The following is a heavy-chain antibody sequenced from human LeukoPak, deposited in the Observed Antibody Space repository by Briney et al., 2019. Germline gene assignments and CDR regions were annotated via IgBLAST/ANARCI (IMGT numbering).Heavy chain of an antibody. V-gene: IGHV3-15*01. CDR1: GITFINAW. CDR3: TTPLTTVTTLPFVS. J-gene: IGHJ4*02. Sequence: GGSLRLSCAASGITFINAWMSWVRQAPGKGLEWVARIKSRSDGGTTDYATPVKGRFTISRDDSKATVYLQMNSLKTEDTGVYYCTTPLTTVTTLPFVSWGQGTLVTVSS. D-gene: IGHD4-17*01. CDR2: IKSRSDGGTT.